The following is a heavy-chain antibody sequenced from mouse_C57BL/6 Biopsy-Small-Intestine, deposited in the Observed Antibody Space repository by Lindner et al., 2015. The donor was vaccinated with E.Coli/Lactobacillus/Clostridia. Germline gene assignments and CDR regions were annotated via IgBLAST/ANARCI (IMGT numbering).Heavy chain of an antibody. CDR2: INPYNDDT. Sequence: VQLQESGPELVKPGDSVKISCKASGYSFTGYFMNWVMQSHGKSLEWIGRINPYNDDTFYNQKFKGKATLTVDKSSSTAYMELRSLTSEDTAVYYCARNSNYRGYYYAMDYWGQGTSVTVSS. CDR1: GYSFTGYF. V-gene: IGHV1-20*01. D-gene: IGHD2-5*01. J-gene: IGHJ4*01. CDR3: ARNSNYRGYYYAMDY.